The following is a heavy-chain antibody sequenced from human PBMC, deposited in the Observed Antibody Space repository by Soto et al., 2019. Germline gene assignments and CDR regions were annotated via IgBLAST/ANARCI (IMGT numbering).Heavy chain of an antibody. Sequence: ASVKVSCKASGYTFTSYDINWVRQATGQGLEWMGWMNPNSGNTGYAQKFQGRVTMTRNTSISTAYMELSSLRSEDTAVYYCARGDRWFGEYYYMDVWGKGTTVTVSS. CDR3: ARGDRWFGEYYYMDV. D-gene: IGHD3-10*01. CDR1: GYTFTSYD. V-gene: IGHV1-8*01. J-gene: IGHJ6*03. CDR2: MNPNSGNT.